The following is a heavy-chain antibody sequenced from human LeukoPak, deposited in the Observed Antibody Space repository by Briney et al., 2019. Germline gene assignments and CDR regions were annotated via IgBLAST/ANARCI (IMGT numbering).Heavy chain of an antibody. J-gene: IGHJ3*02. CDR1: GYTLTSYA. V-gene: IGHV7-4-1*02. CDR2: INTNTGNP. D-gene: IGHD3-10*01. Sequence: ASVKVSCKASGYTLTSYAMNWVRQAPGQGLEWMGWINTNTGNPTYAQGFTGRFVFSLDTSVSTAYLQISSLKAEDTAVYYCARVGGSGSYYNWGAFDIWGQGTMVTVSS. CDR3: ARVGGSGSYYNWGAFDI.